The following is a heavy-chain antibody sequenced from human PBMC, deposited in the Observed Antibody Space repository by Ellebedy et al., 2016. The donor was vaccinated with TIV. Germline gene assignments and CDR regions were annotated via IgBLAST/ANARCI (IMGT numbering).Heavy chain of an antibody. CDR3: ARGSTGYSEWYFDL. D-gene: IGHD3-22*01. Sequence: LRLXXTVSGGSISSGGYYWSWIRQHPGKGLEWIGYIYYSGSTYYNPSLKSRVTISVDTSKNQFSLKLSSVTAADTAVYYCARGSTGYSEWYFDLWGRGTLVTVSS. V-gene: IGHV4-31*03. CDR1: GGSISSGGYY. J-gene: IGHJ2*01. CDR2: IYYSGST.